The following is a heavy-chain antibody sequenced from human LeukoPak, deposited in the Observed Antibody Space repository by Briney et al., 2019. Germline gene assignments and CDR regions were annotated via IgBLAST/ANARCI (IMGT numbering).Heavy chain of an antibody. D-gene: IGHD3-10*01. CDR3: ARAPLGMVRGPMEDP. V-gene: IGHV1-8*01. J-gene: IGHJ5*02. Sequence: ASVKVSCKASGYTFTSYDINWVRQATGQGLEWMGWMNPNSGNTGYAQKFQGRGTMTRNTSISTAYMELNSLRSEDKAVDYCARAPLGMVRGPMEDPWGQGTLVTVSS. CDR2: MNPNSGNT. CDR1: GYTFTSYD.